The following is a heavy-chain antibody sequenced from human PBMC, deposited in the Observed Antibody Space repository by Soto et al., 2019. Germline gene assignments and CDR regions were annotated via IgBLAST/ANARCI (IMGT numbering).Heavy chain of an antibody. Sequence: GGSLRLSCAASGFTFSTSWMHWVCQAPGKGLVWVSRIHSDGTVINYADSVKGRFITSRDNAKNTLFLQMNSLTAEDSAMYYCVRALMGSDDCWGQGTQVTGSS. D-gene: IGHD3-10*01. J-gene: IGHJ4*02. CDR3: VRALMGSDDC. CDR2: IHSDGTVI. CDR1: GFTFSTSW. V-gene: IGHV3-74*01.